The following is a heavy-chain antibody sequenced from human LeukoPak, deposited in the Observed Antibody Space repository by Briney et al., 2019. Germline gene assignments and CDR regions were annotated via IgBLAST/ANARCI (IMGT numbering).Heavy chain of an antibody. V-gene: IGHV3-48*01. J-gene: IGHJ6*04. CDR2: ISSSSTTI. CDR1: GFTFSSYS. D-gene: IGHD3-10*02. CDR3: AELGITMIGGV. Sequence: PGGSLRLSCAASGFTFSSYSVMWVRQAPGKGLEWVSYISSSSTTIHYADSVKGRFTISRDNAKNSVYLRMNSLRAEDTAVYYCAELGITMIGGVWGKGTTVTVSS.